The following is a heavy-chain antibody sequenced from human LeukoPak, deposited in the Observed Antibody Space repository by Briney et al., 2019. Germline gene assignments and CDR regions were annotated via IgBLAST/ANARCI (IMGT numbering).Heavy chain of an antibody. CDR1: GFTFSSYS. CDR3: ARDTHYDYVWGSYRPFDY. D-gene: IGHD3-16*02. J-gene: IGHJ4*02. CDR2: ISSSSSYI. Sequence: GGSLRLSCAASGFTFSSYSMNWVRQAPGKGLEWVSSISSSSSYIYYADSVKGRFTTSRDNAKNSLYLQMNSLRAEDTAVYYCARDTHYDYVWGSYRPFDYWGQGTLVTVSS. V-gene: IGHV3-21*01.